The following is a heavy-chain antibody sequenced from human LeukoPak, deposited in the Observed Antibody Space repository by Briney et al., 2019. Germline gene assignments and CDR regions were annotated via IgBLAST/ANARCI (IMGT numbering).Heavy chain of an antibody. Sequence: ASVKVSCKASGYTFTGYYMHWVRQAPGQGLEWMGWINPNSGGTYYAQRFQGRVTMTRDTSITPAYMELSRLRSDDSAVYYCARKVSSFDYWGQGTLVTVSS. CDR3: ARKVSSFDY. CDR1: GYTFTGYY. CDR2: INPNSGGT. D-gene: IGHD6-6*01. J-gene: IGHJ4*02. V-gene: IGHV1-2*02.